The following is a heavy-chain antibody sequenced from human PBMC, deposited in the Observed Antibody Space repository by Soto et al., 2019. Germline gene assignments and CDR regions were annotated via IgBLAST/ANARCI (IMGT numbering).Heavy chain of an antibody. CDR3: ARQGNGGEGFDF. J-gene: IGHJ4*02. CDR1: GYSFTTYW. D-gene: IGHD3-10*01. Sequence: GESLKISCKVSGYSFTTYWIGWVRQMPGKGLEWMGTLYPGDSDTRYSPTFQGQVTISGDKSSSTAYVQWSRLKASDTAMYYCARQGNGGEGFDFWGQGTLVTASS. CDR2: LYPGDSDT. V-gene: IGHV5-51*01.